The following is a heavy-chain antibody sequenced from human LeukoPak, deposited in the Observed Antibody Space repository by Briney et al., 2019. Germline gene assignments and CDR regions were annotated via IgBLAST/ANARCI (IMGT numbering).Heavy chain of an antibody. CDR2: IYSGGST. Sequence: RGSLRLSCAASGFTVSSSYMNWVRQAPGKGLEWVSVIYSGGSTYYADSVKGRFTISRDNSKNTLYLQMNSLRAEDTAVYYCARDSNFDWFDPWGQGTLVTVSS. D-gene: IGHD1-7*01. J-gene: IGHJ5*02. CDR1: GFTVSSSY. CDR3: ARDSNFDWFDP. V-gene: IGHV3-66*01.